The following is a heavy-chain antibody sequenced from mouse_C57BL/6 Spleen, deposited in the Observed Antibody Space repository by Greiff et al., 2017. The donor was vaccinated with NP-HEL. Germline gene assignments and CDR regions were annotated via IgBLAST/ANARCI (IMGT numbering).Heavy chain of an antibody. Sequence: QVQLQQPGAELVKPGASVKMSCKASGYTFTSYWITWVKQRPGQGLEWIGNIYPGSGSTNYNEKFKSKATLTVDTSSSTSYMQLSSLTSEDSAVYYCARHYRLCATDYWGQGTSVTVSS. D-gene: IGHD3-3*01. CDR2: IYPGSGST. CDR1: GYTFTSYW. V-gene: IGHV1-55*01. CDR3: ARHYRLCATDY. J-gene: IGHJ4*01.